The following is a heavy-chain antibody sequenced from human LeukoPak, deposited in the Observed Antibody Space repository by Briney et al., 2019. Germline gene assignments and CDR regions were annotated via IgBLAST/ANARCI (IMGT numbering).Heavy chain of an antibody. Sequence: GGSLRLSCAASGFTFSIYDMHWVRQATGKALEWVSAIGTVGDTYYPGSVKGRFTISRENAKNSLYLQMNSLRDGDTAVYYCARETLDIGGDYGWYFDLWGRGTLVTVSS. CDR3: ARETLDIGGDYGWYFDL. D-gene: IGHD1-26*01. CDR2: IGTVGDT. V-gene: IGHV3-13*01. J-gene: IGHJ2*01. CDR1: GFTFSIYD.